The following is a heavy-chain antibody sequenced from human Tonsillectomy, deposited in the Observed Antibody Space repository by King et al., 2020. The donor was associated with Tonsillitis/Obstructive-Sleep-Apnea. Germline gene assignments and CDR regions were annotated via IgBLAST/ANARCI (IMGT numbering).Heavy chain of an antibody. V-gene: IGHV4-39*01. CDR1: GGSISSSRYY. J-gene: IGHJ6*03. CDR2: IYYNGDT. D-gene: IGHD3-16*01. CDR3: VRHATVMDNYYYYMDV. Sequence: QLQLQESGPGLVKPSETLSLSCFVSGGSISSSRYYWGWIRQPPGKGREWIGTIYYNGDTYYNPSLKSQVTASIDTSERQFSLKLTSATAADTAVYYCVRHATVMDNYYYYMDVWGKGTTVTVSS.